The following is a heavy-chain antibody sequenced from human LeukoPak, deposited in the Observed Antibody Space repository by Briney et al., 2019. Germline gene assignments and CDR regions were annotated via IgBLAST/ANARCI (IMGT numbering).Heavy chain of an antibody. Sequence: TTSETLSLTCTVSGGSISSYYWSWIRQHPGKGLEWIGYIYYSGSTYYNSSLKSRVTISVDTSKNQFSLKLSSVTAADTAVYYCARDKSVSYYYYGMDVWGQGTTVTVSS. J-gene: IGHJ6*02. V-gene: IGHV4-59*06. D-gene: IGHD5-24*01. CDR3: ARDKSVSYYYYGMDV. CDR2: IYYSGST. CDR1: GGSISSYY.